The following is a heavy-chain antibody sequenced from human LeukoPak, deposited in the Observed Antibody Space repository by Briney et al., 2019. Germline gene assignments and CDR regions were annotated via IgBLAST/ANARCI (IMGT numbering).Heavy chain of an antibody. CDR3: ARVSHYYDSSGYYHYYFDY. Sequence: SQTLSLTCTVSGGSISSGGYYWSWIRQHPGKGLEWIGYIYYSGSTYYNLSLKSRVTISVDMSKNQFSLRLSSVTAADTAVYYCARVSHYYDSSGYYHYYFDYWGQGTLVTVSS. J-gene: IGHJ4*02. V-gene: IGHV4-31*03. D-gene: IGHD3-22*01. CDR1: GGSISSGGYY. CDR2: IYYSGST.